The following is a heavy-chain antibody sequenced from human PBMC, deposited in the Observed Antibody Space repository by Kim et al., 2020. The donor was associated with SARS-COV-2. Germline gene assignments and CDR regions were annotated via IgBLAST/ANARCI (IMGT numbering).Heavy chain of an antibody. J-gene: IGHJ4*02. CDR1: GFTFSSYG. V-gene: IGHV3-30*18. D-gene: IGHD3-9*01. Sequence: GGSLRLSCAASGFTFSSYGMHWVRQAPGKGLEWVAVISYDGSNKYYADSVKGRFTISRDNSKNTLYLQMNSLRAEDTAVYYCAKEWSYYDILTGYQAYYFDYWGQGTLVTVSS. CDR3: AKEWSYYDILTGYQAYYFDY. CDR2: ISYDGSNK.